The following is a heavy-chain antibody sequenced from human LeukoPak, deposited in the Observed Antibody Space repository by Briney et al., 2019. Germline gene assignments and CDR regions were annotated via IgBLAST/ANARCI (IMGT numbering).Heavy chain of an antibody. J-gene: IGHJ4*02. CDR3: ARVPTGYGDYIDY. V-gene: IGHV3-30*03. D-gene: IGHD4-17*01. CDR1: GFTFSSYG. CDR2: ISYDGSNK. Sequence: PGRSLRLSCAASGFTFSSYGMHWVRQAPGKGLEWVAVISYDGSNKYYADSVKGRFTISRDNSKNTLYLQMNSLRAEDTAVYYCARVPTGYGDYIDYWGQGTLVTVSS.